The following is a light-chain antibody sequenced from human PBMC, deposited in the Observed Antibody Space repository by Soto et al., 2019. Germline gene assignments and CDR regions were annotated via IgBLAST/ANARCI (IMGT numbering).Light chain of an antibody. CDR3: QSYDGRLRGMV. CDR1: NSNIGTGFH. Sequence: QAVVTQPPSVSGAPGQRVTISCTGTNSNIGTGFHVNWYQQLPGTAPRLLIYADNTRPSGVPDRFSGSKSDTSASLAITGLQSEDEADYYCQSYDGRLRGMVFGGGTQLTVL. CDR2: ADN. J-gene: IGLJ2*01. V-gene: IGLV1-40*01.